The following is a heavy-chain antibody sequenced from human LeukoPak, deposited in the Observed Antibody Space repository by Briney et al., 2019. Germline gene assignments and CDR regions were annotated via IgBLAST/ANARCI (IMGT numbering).Heavy chain of an antibody. CDR3: ARRAVTNQFDS. D-gene: IGHD4-17*01. Sequence: PGGSLRLXCAASGLTVTNNHMTWDRQAPGKGLEWVSVIQSRGSTYYRDSVKGRFTISRDNSNNTLYLQMTSLRADDTAMYYCARRAVTNQFDSWGQGTLVTVSS. CDR1: GLTVTNNH. CDR2: IQSRGST. V-gene: IGHV3-66*02. J-gene: IGHJ4*02.